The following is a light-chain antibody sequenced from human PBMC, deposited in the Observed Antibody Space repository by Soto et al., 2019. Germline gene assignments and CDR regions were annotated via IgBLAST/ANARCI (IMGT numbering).Light chain of an antibody. J-gene: IGLJ3*02. CDR1: SGHTNYA. Sequence: LVLTQSPSASASLGASVKLTCTLSSGHTNYAIAWHQLQPEKGPRYLMKLNSDGRHIKGDGIPDRFSGSSSGAERYLTISSLRSEDEADYYCLTWGAGIWVFGGGTKLTVL. V-gene: IGLV4-69*01. CDR2: LNSDGRH. CDR3: LTWGAGIWV.